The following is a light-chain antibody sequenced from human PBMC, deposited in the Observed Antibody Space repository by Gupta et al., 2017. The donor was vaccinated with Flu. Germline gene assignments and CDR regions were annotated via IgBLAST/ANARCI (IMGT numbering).Light chain of an antibody. Sequence: SSVLTQAPSVSVAPGQTARIPCGGNNIGGRHVHWYQQKSARAPILVVYNDNDRPSGIHDRFSGSNSGNTATLIISRVEAGDEADYFCQVWDVSTWHWVFGGGTKLTVL. J-gene: IGLJ3*02. CDR2: NDN. CDR3: QVWDVSTWHWV. V-gene: IGLV3-21*02. CDR1: NIGGRH.